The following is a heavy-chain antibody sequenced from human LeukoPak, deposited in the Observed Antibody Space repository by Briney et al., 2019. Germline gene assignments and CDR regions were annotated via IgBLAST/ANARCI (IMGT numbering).Heavy chain of an antibody. CDR1: GGSISSGSDY. CDR3: ARAPVSSSWPNDY. Sequence: SETLSLTCTVSGGSISSGSDYWSWIRQPAGKGLEWIGRIYTSGSTNYNPSLKSRVTISVDTSKNQFSLKLSSVTAADTAVYYCARAPVSSSWPNDYWGQGTLVTVSS. V-gene: IGHV4-61*02. CDR2: IYTSGST. J-gene: IGHJ4*02. D-gene: IGHD6-13*01.